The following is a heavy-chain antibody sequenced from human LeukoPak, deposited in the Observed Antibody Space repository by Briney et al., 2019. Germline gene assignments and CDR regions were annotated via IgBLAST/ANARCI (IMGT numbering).Heavy chain of an antibody. CDR1: GYSISSGYY. D-gene: IGHD4/OR15-4a*01. V-gene: IGHV4-4*07. CDR2: IYTSGST. Sequence: SETLSLTCTVSGYSISSGYYWGWIRPPAGKGLEWIGRIYTSGSTNYNPSLKSRVTMSVDTSKNQFSLKLSSVTAADTAVYYCARRRPNTPNFDIWGQGTMVTVSS. CDR3: ARRRPNTPNFDI. J-gene: IGHJ3*02.